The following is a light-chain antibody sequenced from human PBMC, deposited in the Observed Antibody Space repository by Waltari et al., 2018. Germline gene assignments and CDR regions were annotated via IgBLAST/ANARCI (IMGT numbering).Light chain of an antibody. V-gene: IGLV2-23*01. Sequence: QSALTQPASVSGSPGQSITISCTGTSSDVGSYNLVPWYQQYPGKAPKLMIYAGTKRPSGVSNRFSGSKSGNTASLTISGLQAEDEADYYCCSYAGTSTYVFGTGTKVTVL. CDR1: SSDVGSYNL. CDR3: CSYAGTSTYV. J-gene: IGLJ1*01. CDR2: AGT.